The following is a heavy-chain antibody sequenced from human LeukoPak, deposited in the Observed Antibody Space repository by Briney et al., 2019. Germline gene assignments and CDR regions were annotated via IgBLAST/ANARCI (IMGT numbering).Heavy chain of an antibody. V-gene: IGHV1-8*03. D-gene: IGHD3-10*01. CDR1: GYTFTSYD. CDR3: ARGRFAIPYYYGSGSYFRFDP. J-gene: IGHJ5*02. CDR2: MNPNSGNT. Sequence: ASVKVSCKASGYTFTSYDINWVRQATGQGLEWMGWMNPNSGNTGYAQKFQGRVTITRNTSISTAYMELSSLRSEDTAVYYCARGRFAIPYYYGSGSYFRFDPWGQGTLVTVSS.